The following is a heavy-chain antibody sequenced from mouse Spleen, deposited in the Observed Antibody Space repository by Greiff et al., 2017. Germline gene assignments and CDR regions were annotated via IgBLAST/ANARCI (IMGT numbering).Heavy chain of an antibody. D-gene: IGHD2-2*01. CDR3: ARGLRREYYFDY. CDR1: GYTFTDYN. Sequence: VQLQQSGPELVKPGASVKMSCKASGYTFTDYNMHWVKQSHGKSLEWIGYINPNNGGTSYNQKFKGKATLTVNKSSSTAYMGLRSLTSEDSAVYYCARGLRREYYFDYWGQGTTLTVSS. CDR2: INPNNGGT. V-gene: IGHV1-22*01. J-gene: IGHJ2*01.